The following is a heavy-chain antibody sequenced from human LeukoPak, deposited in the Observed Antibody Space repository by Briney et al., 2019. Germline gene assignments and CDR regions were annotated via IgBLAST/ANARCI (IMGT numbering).Heavy chain of an antibody. CDR3: ASGAEGYVFDP. V-gene: IGHV3-48*01. CDR2: ISSSSSTI. D-gene: IGHD5-12*01. CDR1: GFTFSSYS. Sequence: PGGSLRLSCAVSGFTFSSYSMNWVRQAPGEGLEWVSYISSSSSTIYYADSVKGRFTISRDNAKNSLYLQMNSLRAEDTAVYYCASGAEGYVFDPWGQGTLVTVSS. J-gene: IGHJ5*02.